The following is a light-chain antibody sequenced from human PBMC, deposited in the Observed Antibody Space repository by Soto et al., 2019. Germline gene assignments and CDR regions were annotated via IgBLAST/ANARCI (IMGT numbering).Light chain of an antibody. CDR3: QHYVTWPLT. V-gene: IGKV3-15*01. Sequence: EIVMTQSPATLSVSTGEGATLSCRASQGIGDTLAWYQQKPSQTPRLLIYDTSIRATGVPARFSGSRSGAEFTLTISSLQSEDFAVYYCQHYVTWPLTFGGGTKVDIK. CDR2: DTS. J-gene: IGKJ4*01. CDR1: QGIGDT.